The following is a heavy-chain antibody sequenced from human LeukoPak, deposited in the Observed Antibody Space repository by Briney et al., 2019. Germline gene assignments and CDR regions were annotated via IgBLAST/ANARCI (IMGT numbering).Heavy chain of an antibody. V-gene: IGHV3-23*01. J-gene: IGHJ4*02. D-gene: IGHD1/OR15-1a*01. CDR3: AKQFLETN. CDR2: INAVDTNT. CDR1: GFRFSTYA. Sequence: GGSLRLSCAASGFRFSTYAMTWVRQAPGKGLEYVSTINAVDTNTYYADSVKGRFTVSRGNSKNTLYLQMNSLRVDDTAVYYCAKQFLETNWGQGTLVTVSS.